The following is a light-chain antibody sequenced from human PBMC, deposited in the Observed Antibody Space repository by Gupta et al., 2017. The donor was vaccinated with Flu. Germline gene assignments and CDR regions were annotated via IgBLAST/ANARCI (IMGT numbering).Light chain of an antibody. CDR1: SSDVGGYNY. CDR2: EVT. Sequence: QSPLTHPASVPASPGQSTPIPCTGPSSDVGGYNYVSWYQQHPDKAPKPMIFEVTNRPSGVSDRFSGSKSGNTASLTISGLQAEDEADYYCSSYTNTNTLVVFGGGTKLTVL. J-gene: IGLJ2*01. V-gene: IGLV2-14*01. CDR3: SSYTNTNTLVV.